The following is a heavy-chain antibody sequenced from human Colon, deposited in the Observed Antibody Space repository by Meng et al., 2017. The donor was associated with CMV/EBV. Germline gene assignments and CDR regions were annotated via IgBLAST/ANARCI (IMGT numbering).Heavy chain of an antibody. D-gene: IGHD3-3*01. CDR1: GYTFNGYF. Sequence: QVQLVQSGAEVEGPGASVKVSCKTSGYTFNGYFMHWVRQAPGQGLEWMGWINPVTGDTSYAQKFQVRVTMTRDTSISTAYMELSSLRSDDTAVYYCATFGGDFDYWGQGTLVTVSS. CDR3: ATFGGDFDY. J-gene: IGHJ4*02. V-gene: IGHV1-2*02. CDR2: INPVTGDT.